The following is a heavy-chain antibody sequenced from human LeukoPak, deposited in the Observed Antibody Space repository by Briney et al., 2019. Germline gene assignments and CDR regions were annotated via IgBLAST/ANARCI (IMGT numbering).Heavy chain of an antibody. CDR1: GGTFSSYA. CDR2: IIPMFGTP. J-gene: IGHJ3*02. Sequence: SVKVSCKASGGTFSSYAINWVRQAPGQGLEWMGGIIPMFGTPNYAQRVQGRVTITADESTSTAYMELRTLRSDDTAVYYCARGEGALDAFDIWGQGIMVTVSS. V-gene: IGHV1-69*13. CDR3: ARGEGALDAFDI.